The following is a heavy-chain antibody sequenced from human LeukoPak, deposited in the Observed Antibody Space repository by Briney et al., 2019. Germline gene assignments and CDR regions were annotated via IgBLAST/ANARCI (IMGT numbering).Heavy chain of an antibody. CDR1: GGSFSGYY. J-gene: IGHJ4*02. V-gene: IGHV4-34*01. CDR2: INHSGST. D-gene: IGHD2-2*01. CDR3: ARGLDIVVVPTASPGDY. Sequence: SETLSLTCAVYGGSFSGYYWSWIRQPPGKGLEWIGEINHSGSTNYNPSLKSRVTISVDTSKNQFPLKLSSVTAADTAVYYCARGLDIVVVPTASPGDYWGRGTLVTVSS.